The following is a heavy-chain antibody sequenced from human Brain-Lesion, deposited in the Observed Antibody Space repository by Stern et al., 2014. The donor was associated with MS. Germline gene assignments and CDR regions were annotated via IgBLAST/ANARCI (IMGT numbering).Heavy chain of an antibody. V-gene: IGHV4-39*01. D-gene: IGHD3-10*01. Sequence: VQLVESGPGLVKPSETLSLTCTVSGGSISSSSYYWGWIRQPPGKGLEWIGSIYYRGSTYYNPSLRGQATISRDTSKNQFSLRLTSVTAADTAVYFCAKLWLGELPESPFDYWGQGTLVTGSS. J-gene: IGHJ4*02. CDR1: GGSISSSSYY. CDR3: AKLWLGELPESPFDY. CDR2: IYYRGST.